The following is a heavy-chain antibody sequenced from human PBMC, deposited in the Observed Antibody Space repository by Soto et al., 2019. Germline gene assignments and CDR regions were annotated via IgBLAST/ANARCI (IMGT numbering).Heavy chain of an antibody. CDR1: GFTFSSYG. CDR2: ISYDGSNK. D-gene: IGHD3-3*01. J-gene: IGHJ4*02. CDR3: HTYYFWTEDQTSFDY. Sequence: QVQLVESGGGVVQPGRSLRLSCAASGFTFSSYGMHWVRQAPGKGLEWVAVISYDGSNKYYADSVKGRFTISRDNSKNTLYLQMYSLRAEDTAVYYCHTYYFWTEDQTSFDYWGQGTMVTVSS. V-gene: IGHV3-30*03.